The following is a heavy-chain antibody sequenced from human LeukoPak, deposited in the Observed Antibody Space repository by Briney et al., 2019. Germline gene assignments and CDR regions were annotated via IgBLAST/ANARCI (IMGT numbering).Heavy chain of an antibody. CDR2: TYFRSKWYY. D-gene: IGHD1-26*01. Sequence: HSQTLSLTCAISGDSLSSDSAAWNWIRQSPSRGLEWLARTYFRSKWYYDYALAVKGRITINPDTSKNQFSLQLNSVTPEDTAVYFCARDPVGGSTIFDSWGQGTLVTVSS. J-gene: IGHJ4*02. V-gene: IGHV6-1*01. CDR3: ARDPVGGSTIFDS. CDR1: GDSLSSDSAA.